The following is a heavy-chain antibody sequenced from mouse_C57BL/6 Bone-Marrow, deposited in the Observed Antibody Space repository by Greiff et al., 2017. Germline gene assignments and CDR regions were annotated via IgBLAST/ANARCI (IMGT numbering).Heavy chain of an antibody. CDR3: ARRYGSSPYYYAMDY. D-gene: IGHD1-1*01. CDR2: INPNNGGT. V-gene: IGHV1-18*01. J-gene: IGHJ4*01. CDR1: GYTFTDYN. Sequence: EVKLMESGPELVKPGASVKIPCKASGYTFTDYNMDWVKQSHGKSLEWIGDINPNNGGTIYNQKFKGKATLTVDKSSSTAYMELRSLTSEDTAVYYCARRYGSSPYYYAMDYWGQGTSVTVSS.